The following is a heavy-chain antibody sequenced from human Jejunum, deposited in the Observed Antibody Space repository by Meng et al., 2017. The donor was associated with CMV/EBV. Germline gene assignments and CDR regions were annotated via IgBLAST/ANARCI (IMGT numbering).Heavy chain of an antibody. CDR1: SSYW. D-gene: IGHD3-10*01. CDR3: AAHYGSGRPSKYYIYGMDV. J-gene: IGHJ6*02. Sequence: SSYWMSWVRQAPGKGLEWVANIKEDGSERLYVDSVKGRFTISRDNGQSSLYLQMSSLRAEDTGLYYCAAHYGSGRPSKYYIYGMDVWGQGTTVTVSS. CDR2: IKEDGSER. V-gene: IGHV3-7*03.